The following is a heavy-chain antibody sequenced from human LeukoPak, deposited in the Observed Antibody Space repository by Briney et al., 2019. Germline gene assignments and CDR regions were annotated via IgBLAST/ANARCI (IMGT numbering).Heavy chain of an antibody. J-gene: IGHJ4*02. D-gene: IGHD2-15*01. Sequence: GRSLRLSCAASGFTFSSYGMHWVRQAPGKGLEWVAVIWYDGNNKYYADSVKGRFTISRDNSKNTLYLQMNSLRAEDTAVYYCARDPHEYCSGGSCYLVNWGQGTLVTVSS. CDR3: ARDPHEYCSGGSCYLVN. V-gene: IGHV3-30*19. CDR2: IWYDGNNK. CDR1: GFTFSSYG.